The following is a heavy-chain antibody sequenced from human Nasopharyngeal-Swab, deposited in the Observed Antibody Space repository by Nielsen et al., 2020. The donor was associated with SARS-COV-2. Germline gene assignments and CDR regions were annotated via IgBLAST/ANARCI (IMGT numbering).Heavy chain of an antibody. CDR2: ISSSSYT. CDR1: GFTFSDYY. CDR3: ARDWRGRYFDY. J-gene: IGHJ4*02. V-gene: IGHV3-11*05. Sequence: GGSLRLSCAASGFTFSDYYMSWIRQAPGKGLEWVSYISSSSYTNYADSVKGRFTISRDNAKNSLYLQMNSLKAEDTAVYYCARDWRGRYFDYWGQGTLVTVSS. D-gene: IGHD3-10*01.